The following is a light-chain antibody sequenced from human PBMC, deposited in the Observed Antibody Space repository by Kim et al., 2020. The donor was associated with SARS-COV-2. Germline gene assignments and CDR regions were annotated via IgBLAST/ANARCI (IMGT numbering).Light chain of an antibody. CDR1: SSDIGGYNY. CDR2: EVI. J-gene: IGLJ2*01. V-gene: IGLV2-8*01. CDR3: SSYAGSNILV. Sequence: GQSITIPCTGSSSDIGGYNYVSWYQRHPGKAPKLMIYEVIERPSGVPDLFSGSKSGNTASLTVSGLQAEDEAGYYCSSYAGSNILVFGGGTQLTVL.